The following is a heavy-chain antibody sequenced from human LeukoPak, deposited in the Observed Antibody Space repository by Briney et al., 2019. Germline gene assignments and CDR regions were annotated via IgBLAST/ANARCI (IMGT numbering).Heavy chain of an antibody. CDR2: FSAIGGST. Sequence: GGSLRLSCAASGFTFSSYDMSWVRQAPGKGLEWVSTFSAIGGSTYTADSVKGRFTISRDNSKNTLYLQMNSLRVEDTAIYYCAKDGVNYDFWNGYFDHWGQGALVTVSS. CDR3: AKDGVNYDFWNGYFDH. D-gene: IGHD3-3*01. J-gene: IGHJ4*02. V-gene: IGHV3-23*01. CDR1: GFTFSSYD.